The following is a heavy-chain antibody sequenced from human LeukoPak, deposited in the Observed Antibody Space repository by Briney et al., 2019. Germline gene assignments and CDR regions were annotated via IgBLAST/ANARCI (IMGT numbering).Heavy chain of an antibody. Sequence: SGPTLVNPTQTLTLTCTFSGFSLSTSGVGVGWIRQPPGKALEWLALIYWDDDKRYSPSLKSRLTITKDTSKNHVVLTMTNMDPVDTATYYCAHRQVWGDYVSWFDPWGQGTLVTVSS. J-gene: IGHJ5*02. D-gene: IGHD4-17*01. CDR2: IYWDDDK. CDR3: AHRQVWGDYVSWFDP. V-gene: IGHV2-5*02. CDR1: GFSLSTSGVG.